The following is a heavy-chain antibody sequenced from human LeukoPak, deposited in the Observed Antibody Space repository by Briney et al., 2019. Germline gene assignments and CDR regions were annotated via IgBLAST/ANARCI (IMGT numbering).Heavy chain of an antibody. CDR1: GFTFSSYA. Sequence: GGSLRLSCAASGFTFSSYAMSWVRQAPGKGLEWVSAISGSGGSTYYADSVKGRFTISRDNSENTLYLQMNSLRAEDTAVYYCAKDRIDSSGYYFYYYYYGMDVWGQGTTVTVSS. CDR2: ISGSGGST. CDR3: AKDRIDSSGYYFYYYYYGMDV. J-gene: IGHJ6*02. D-gene: IGHD3-22*01. V-gene: IGHV3-23*01.